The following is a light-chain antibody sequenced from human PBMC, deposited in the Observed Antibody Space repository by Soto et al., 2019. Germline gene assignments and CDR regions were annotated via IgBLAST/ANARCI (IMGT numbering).Light chain of an antibody. CDR3: QQSYSTPPLT. V-gene: IGKV1-39*01. CDR1: QGIKSY. J-gene: IGKJ4*01. Sequence: DIETTQSPPSLSASVGDTVTITCRASQGIKSYLNWYQQKPGKAPKLLIYGASSLQSGVPSRFSGSGSGTDFTLTISSLQPEDYATYYCQQSYSTPPLTFGGGTKVEIK. CDR2: GAS.